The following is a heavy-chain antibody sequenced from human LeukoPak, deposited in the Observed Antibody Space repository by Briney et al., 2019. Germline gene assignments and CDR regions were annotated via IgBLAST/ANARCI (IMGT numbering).Heavy chain of an antibody. CDR3: AKTRPLDSSSWSHGDY. J-gene: IGHJ4*02. D-gene: IGHD6-13*01. Sequence: GGSLKLSCAASGFTFSSYSMNWVRQAPGKGLEWVSYISSSSSTTYYADSVRGRFTISRDNSKNTLYLQMNSLRAEDTAVYYCAKTRPLDSSSWSHGDYWGQGTLVTVSS. V-gene: IGHV3-48*01. CDR2: ISSSSSTT. CDR1: GFTFSSYS.